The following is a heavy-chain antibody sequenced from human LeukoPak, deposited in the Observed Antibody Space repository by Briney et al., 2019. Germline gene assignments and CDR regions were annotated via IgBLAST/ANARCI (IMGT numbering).Heavy chain of an antibody. V-gene: IGHV3-48*03. J-gene: IGHJ4*02. CDR1: GFTFDDYA. CDR3: ARGWFDF. Sequence: PGRSLRLSCAASGFTFDDYAMHWVRQAPGKGLEWVSYISSSGDIIYYAASVKGRFTISRDNAKNSLYLQMNSLRAEDTAVYYCARGWFDFWGQGTLVTVSS. CDR2: ISSSGDII.